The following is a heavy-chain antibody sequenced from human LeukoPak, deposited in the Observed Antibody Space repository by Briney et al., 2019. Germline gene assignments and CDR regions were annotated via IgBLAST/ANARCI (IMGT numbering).Heavy chain of an antibody. D-gene: IGHD3-10*01. CDR3: ASLVKPETLRFEELSDN. J-gene: IGHJ4*01. CDR2: IHTSGTT. CDR1: GGSMSSYY. V-gene: IGHV4-4*07. Sequence: PSETLSLTCTVSGGSMSSYYWSFIRQSAGTGLEWLGRIHTSGTTWYNPSLKSRVTLSVDASKNQFSLGLTSVTAADTAVYYCASLVKPETLRFEELSDNLGHGTLVIVSS.